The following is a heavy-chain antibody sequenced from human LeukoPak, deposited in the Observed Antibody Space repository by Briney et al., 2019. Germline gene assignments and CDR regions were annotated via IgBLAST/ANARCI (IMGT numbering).Heavy chain of an antibody. V-gene: IGHV3-23*01. CDR1: GFTFSSYA. D-gene: IGHD1-1*01. Sequence: GGSLRLSCAASGFTFSSYAMSWVRQAPGKGLEWVSAISGSGGSTYYADSVKGRFTISRDNSKNTLYLQMNSLRAEDTAVYYCANPQTLSGTGYWGQGTLVTVSS. CDR3: ANPQTLSGTGY. CDR2: ISGSGGST. J-gene: IGHJ4*02.